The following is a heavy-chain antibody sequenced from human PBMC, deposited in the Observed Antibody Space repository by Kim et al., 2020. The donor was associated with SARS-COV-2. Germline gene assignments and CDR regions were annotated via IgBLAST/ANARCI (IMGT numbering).Heavy chain of an antibody. J-gene: IGHJ5*02. CDR1: GFTFSSYS. V-gene: IGHV3-21*01. D-gene: IGHD3-10*01. CDR2: ISSSSSYI. Sequence: GGSLRLSCAASGFTFSSYSMNWVRQAPGKGLEWVSSISSSSSYIYYADSVKGRFTISRDNAKNSLYLQMNSLRAEDTAVYYCARDPMVRGVIIGWFDPWGQGTLVTVSS. CDR3: ARDPMVRGVIIGWFDP.